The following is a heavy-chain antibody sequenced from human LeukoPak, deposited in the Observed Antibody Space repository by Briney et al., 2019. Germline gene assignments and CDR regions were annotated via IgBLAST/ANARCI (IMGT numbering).Heavy chain of an antibody. D-gene: IGHD3-22*01. CDR2: IYYSGST. V-gene: IGHV4-30-4*01. Sequence: SQTLSLTCTVSGGSISSGDYYWSWIRQPPGKGLDWIGYIYYSGSTYYNPSLKSRVTISVDTSKNQFSLKLSSVTAADTAVYYCARLPYYYDSSGQKLYYFDYWGQGTLVTVSS. CDR1: GGSISSGDYY. CDR3: ARLPYYYDSSGQKLYYFDY. J-gene: IGHJ4*02.